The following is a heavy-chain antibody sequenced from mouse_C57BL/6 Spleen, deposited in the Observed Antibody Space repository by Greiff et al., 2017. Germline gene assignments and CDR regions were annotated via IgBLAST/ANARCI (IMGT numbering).Heavy chain of an antibody. Sequence: DVMLVESGGGLVQPGGSLSLSCAASGFTFTDYYMSWVRQPPGKALEWLGFIRNKANGYTTEYSASVKGRFTISRDNSQSILYLQMNALRAEDSATYYCARYELREGYFDVWGTGTTVTVSS. D-gene: IGHD1-1*01. J-gene: IGHJ1*03. CDR3: ARYELREGYFDV. CDR1: GFTFTDYY. V-gene: IGHV7-3*01. CDR2: IRNKANGYTT.